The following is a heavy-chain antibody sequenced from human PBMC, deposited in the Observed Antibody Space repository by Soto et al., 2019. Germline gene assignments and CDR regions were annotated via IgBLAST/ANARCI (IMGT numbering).Heavy chain of an antibody. J-gene: IGHJ4*02. CDR3: ARVSGHVYAPLHRPFDY. V-gene: IGHV3-30*04. CDR2: ISHDGRIK. CDR1: EFTFNRHA. D-gene: IGHD2-8*01. Sequence: QVQLLESGGGVVQPGRSLRLSCAASEFTFNRHAMHWVRQAPGKGLEWVAVISHDGRIKYYADSVKGRFTISRDNSMNSLDLQMNSLRAEDTAIYFCARVSGHVYAPLHRPFDYWCQGTLVTVSS.